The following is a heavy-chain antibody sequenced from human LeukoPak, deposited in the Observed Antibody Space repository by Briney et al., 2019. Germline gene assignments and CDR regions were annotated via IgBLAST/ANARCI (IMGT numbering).Heavy chain of an antibody. D-gene: IGHD3-22*01. CDR3: ASHYFGSRGSYAEYFQH. J-gene: IGHJ1*01. CDR2: ISSSSRTI. V-gene: IGHV3-48*02. CDR1: GFTFSRYI. Sequence: PWGSLRLSCAASGFTFSRYIMNWVRQAPGKGLEWISYISSSSRTIHYADSVKGRFTISRDNAENSLDLQRNSLRDEDTAVYYCASHYFGSRGSYAEYFQHWGQGALVIVSS.